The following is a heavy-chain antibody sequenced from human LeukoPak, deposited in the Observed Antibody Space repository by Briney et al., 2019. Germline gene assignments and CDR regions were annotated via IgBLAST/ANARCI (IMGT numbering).Heavy chain of an antibody. D-gene: IGHD3-10*01. CDR2: ISYDGSNK. J-gene: IGHJ4*02. V-gene: IGHV3-30-3*01. CDR3: ARLLWFGELSPDY. CDR1: GFTFSNYA. Sequence: QSGGSLRLSCAASGFTFSNYAMHWVRQAPGKGLEWVAVISYDGSNKYYADSAKGRFTISRDNSKNTLYLQMNSLRAEDTAVCYCARLLWFGELSPDYWGQGTLVTVSS.